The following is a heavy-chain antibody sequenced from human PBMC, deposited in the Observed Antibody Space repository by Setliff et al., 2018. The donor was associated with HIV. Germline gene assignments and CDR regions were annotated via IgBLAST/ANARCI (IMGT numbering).Heavy chain of an antibody. CDR3: ARVEYSSGWYKDAFDI. CDR2: IYTSGST. D-gene: IGHD6-19*01. CDR1: GGSISSGSYY. Sequence: CTVSGGSISSGSYYWSWIRQPAGKGLEWIGHIYTSGSTNYNPSLKSRLTISLDTSKNKFSLKLSSVTAADTAVYYCARVEYSSGWYKDAFDIWGQGTMVTVSS. V-gene: IGHV4-61*09. J-gene: IGHJ3*02.